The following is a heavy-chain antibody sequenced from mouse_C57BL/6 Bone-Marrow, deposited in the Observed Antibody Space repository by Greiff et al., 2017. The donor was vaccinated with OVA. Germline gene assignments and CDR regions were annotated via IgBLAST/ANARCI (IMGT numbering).Heavy chain of an antibody. V-gene: IGHV5-4*01. Sequence: EVQRVESGGGLVKPGGSLKLSCAASGFTFSSYAMSWVRQTPEKRLEWVATISDGGSYTYSPDHVKGRFTISRDNAKNNLYLQMSHLKSEDTAMYYCARPITTDWYFDVWGTGTTVTVSS. CDR1: GFTFSSYA. CDR3: ARPITTDWYFDV. D-gene: IGHD1-2*01. CDR2: ISDGGSYT. J-gene: IGHJ1*03.